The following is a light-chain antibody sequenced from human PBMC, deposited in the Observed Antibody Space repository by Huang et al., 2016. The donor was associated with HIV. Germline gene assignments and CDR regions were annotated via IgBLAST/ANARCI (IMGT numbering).Light chain of an antibody. CDR3: QQRINLGT. J-gene: IGKJ4*01. Sequence: EIVLTQSPATLSWSPGERATLSCRASQSVSSSLAWYQQKPGQAPRLLIYDASNRATGIPARFSGSGSGTDFTLTISSLEPEDFAVYYCQQRINLGTFGGGTKVEIK. CDR1: QSVSSS. CDR2: DAS. V-gene: IGKV3-11*01.